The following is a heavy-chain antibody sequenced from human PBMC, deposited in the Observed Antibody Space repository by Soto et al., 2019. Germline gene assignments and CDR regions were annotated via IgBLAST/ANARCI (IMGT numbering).Heavy chain of an antibody. Sequence: EVQLLESGGGLVQPGGSLRLSCAASGFTFRSYAMSWVRQAPGKGLEWVSAISGSGGSTYYADSVKGRFTISRDNSKNTVYLQMNSLRAEDTAVYYCAKGIVYYYDSSGYFAYWGQGTLVTVSS. V-gene: IGHV3-23*01. J-gene: IGHJ4*02. CDR3: AKGIVYYYDSSGYFAY. CDR2: ISGSGGST. CDR1: GFTFRSYA. D-gene: IGHD3-22*01.